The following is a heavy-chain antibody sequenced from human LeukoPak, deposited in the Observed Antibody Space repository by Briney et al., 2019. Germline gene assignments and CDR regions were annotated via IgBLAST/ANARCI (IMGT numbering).Heavy chain of an antibody. Sequence: GGSLRLSCAASGFTFSIYWMNWVRQAPGKGLEWVANIKQDGSEKYYVDSVKGRFTISRDNAKNSLYLQMNSLRAEDMALYYCAKASSNDAFDIWGQGTMVTVSS. CDR2: IKQDGSEK. V-gene: IGHV3-7*03. CDR1: GFTFSIYW. J-gene: IGHJ3*02. D-gene: IGHD2-2*01. CDR3: AKASSNDAFDI.